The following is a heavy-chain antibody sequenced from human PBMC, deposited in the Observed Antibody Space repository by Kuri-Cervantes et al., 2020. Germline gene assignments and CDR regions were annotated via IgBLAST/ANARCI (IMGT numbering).Heavy chain of an antibody. CDR3: AKSAGDYAPLDY. J-gene: IGHJ4*02. CDR2: IYSGGST. CDR1: GFTVSSNY. V-gene: IGHV3-53*01. Sequence: LSLTCAASGFTVSSNYMSWVRQAPGKGLEWVSVIYSGGSTYYADSVKGRFTISRDNSKNTLYLQMNSLRAEDTAVYYCAKSAGDYAPLDYWGQGTLVTVSS. D-gene: IGHD4-17*01.